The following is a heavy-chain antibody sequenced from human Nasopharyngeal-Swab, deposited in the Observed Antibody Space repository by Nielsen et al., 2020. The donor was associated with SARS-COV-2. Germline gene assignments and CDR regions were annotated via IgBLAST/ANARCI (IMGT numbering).Heavy chain of an antibody. D-gene: IGHD2-15*01. J-gene: IGHJ6*02. CDR3: ASGHLVVVVAATNYYYGMDV. Sequence: SVKVSCKASGGTFSSYAISWVRQAPGQGLEWMGGIIPIFGTANYAQKFQGRVTSTADKSTSTAYMELSSLRSEDTAVYYCASGHLVVVVAATNYYYGMDVWGQGTTVTVSS. CDR1: GGTFSSYA. CDR2: IIPIFGTA. V-gene: IGHV1-69*06.